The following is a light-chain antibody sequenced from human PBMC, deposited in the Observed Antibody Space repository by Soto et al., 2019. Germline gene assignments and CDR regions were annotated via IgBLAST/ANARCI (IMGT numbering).Light chain of an antibody. CDR1: SSDVGGHNS. J-gene: IGLJ7*01. CDR2: NVS. Sequence: QSVLTQPASVSGSPGQSITISCTGTSSDVGGHNSVSWYQQHPGKAPKLMIYNVSNRPSGVSNRFSGSKSSNTASLTISGLLAEDEADYYCTSYTSSSTYVFGAGTQLTVL. V-gene: IGLV2-14*01. CDR3: TSYTSSSTYV.